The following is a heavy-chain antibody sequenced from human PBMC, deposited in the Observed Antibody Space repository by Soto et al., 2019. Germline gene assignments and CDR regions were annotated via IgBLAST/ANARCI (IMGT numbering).Heavy chain of an antibody. CDR1: GFIFRSYA. J-gene: IGHJ4*02. V-gene: IGHV3-30*09. CDR2: ITYDGANG. Sequence: LRLSCLASGFIFRSYAMHWVRQAPGKGLEWVAVITYDGANGYYADSVRGRFAISRDNSKSTLFLQMNSLRPEDTAVYYCARAFSGSYPNFDYWGQGTLVTVSS. D-gene: IGHD1-26*01. CDR3: ARAFSGSYPNFDY.